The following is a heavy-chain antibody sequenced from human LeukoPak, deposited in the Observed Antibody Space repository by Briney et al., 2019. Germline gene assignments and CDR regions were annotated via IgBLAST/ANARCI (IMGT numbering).Heavy chain of an antibody. CDR1: GGSISSYW. CDR2: IFHTGST. D-gene: IGHD3-16*01. J-gene: IGHJ3*02. Sequence: SETLSLTCAVSGGSISSYWWSWVRQSPGKGLEWLGEIFHTGSTNYNPSLKSRVTISVDTSKNQFSLKLSSVTAADTAVYYCASLRARAFVDIWGQGTMVTVSS. CDR3: ASLRARAFVDI. V-gene: IGHV4-4*02.